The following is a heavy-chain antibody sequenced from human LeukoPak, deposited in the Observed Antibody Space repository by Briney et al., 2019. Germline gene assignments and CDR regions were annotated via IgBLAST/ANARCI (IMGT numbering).Heavy chain of an antibody. CDR3: AKDHPSSTDFDY. D-gene: IGHD6-6*01. CDR1: GFTFSSYG. J-gene: IGHJ4*02. CDR2: ISYDGSNK. V-gene: IGHV3-30*18. Sequence: PGGSLRLSCAASGFTFSSYGMHWVRQAPGKGLEWVAVISYDGSNKYYADSVKGRFTISRDNSKNTLYLQMNSLRAEDTAVYYCAKDHPSSTDFDYWGQGTLVTVSS.